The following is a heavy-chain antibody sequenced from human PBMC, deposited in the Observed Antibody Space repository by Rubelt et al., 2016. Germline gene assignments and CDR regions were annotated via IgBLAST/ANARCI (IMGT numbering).Heavy chain of an antibody. J-gene: IGHJ4*02. D-gene: IGHD6-13*01. Sequence: QVQLKQWGAGLLKPSDTLSLTCAVYGGSFSGYHWSWIRQSPGKGLEWIGEVNHSGNTNYSPSLKGRATISEDPSKNQFSRKLNALTAADTAVYYCARTGYGGSWSYVDYWGQGTLVTVSS. CDR3: ARTGYGGSWSYVDY. CDR2: VNHSGNT. CDR1: GGSFSGYH. V-gene: IGHV4-34*01.